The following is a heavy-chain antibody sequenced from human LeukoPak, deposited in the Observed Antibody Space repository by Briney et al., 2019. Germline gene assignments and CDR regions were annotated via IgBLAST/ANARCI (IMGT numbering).Heavy chain of an antibody. J-gene: IGHJ4*02. CDR3: ARSRREIAVAGTFDY. V-gene: IGHV1-69*04. D-gene: IGHD6-19*01. CDR2: IIPILGIA. CDR1: GGTFSSYA. Sequence: SVKVSCKASGGTFSSYAISWVRQAPGQELEWMGRIIPILGIANYAQKFQGRVTITADKSTSTAYMELSSLRSEDTAVYYCARSRREIAVAGTFDYWGQGTLVTVSS.